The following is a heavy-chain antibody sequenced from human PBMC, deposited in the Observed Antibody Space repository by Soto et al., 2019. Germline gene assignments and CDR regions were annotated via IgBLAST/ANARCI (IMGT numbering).Heavy chain of an antibody. CDR3: ARRRAHRSDYSYGMDV. J-gene: IGHJ6*02. CDR1: GYTFTSHA. CDR2: INAGTGNT. V-gene: IGHV1-3*01. Sequence: GASVKISCKASGYTFTSHAMHWVRQAPGQRPEWLGWINAGTGNTRYSQKFEVRVTISMDTSANTSYMEMNSLTSEDTAVYYCARRRAHRSDYSYGMDVWGQGTTVTVS.